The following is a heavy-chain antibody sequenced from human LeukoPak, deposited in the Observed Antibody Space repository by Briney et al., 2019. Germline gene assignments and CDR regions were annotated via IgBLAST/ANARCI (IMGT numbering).Heavy chain of an antibody. Sequence: GASADVSFKTSGYTFTVYEMRWVREAPRQRLKRMGWINPNSGGTNYAQKFQGRVTMTRDTSISTAYMELSRLRSDDTAVYYCARDPPDVYGDYGGGDYWGQGTPGTVSS. V-gene: IGHV1-2*02. D-gene: IGHD4-17*01. CDR1: GYTFTVYE. CDR3: ARDPPDVYGDYGGGDY. CDR2: INPNSGGT. J-gene: IGHJ4*02.